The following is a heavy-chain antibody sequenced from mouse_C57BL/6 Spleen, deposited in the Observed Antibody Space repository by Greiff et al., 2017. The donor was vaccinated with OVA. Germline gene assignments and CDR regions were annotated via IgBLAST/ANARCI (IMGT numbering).Heavy chain of an antibody. D-gene: IGHD2-3*01. Sequence: VQLQQPGAELVKPGASVKLSCKASGYTFTSYWMHWVKQRPGQGLEWIGMIHPNSGSTNYNEKFKSKATLTVDKSSSTAYMQRSSLTSEDSAVYYCAREDDGYYAGAMDYWGQGTSVTVSS. J-gene: IGHJ4*01. CDR2: IHPNSGST. CDR3: AREDDGYYAGAMDY. CDR1: GYTFTSYW. V-gene: IGHV1-64*01.